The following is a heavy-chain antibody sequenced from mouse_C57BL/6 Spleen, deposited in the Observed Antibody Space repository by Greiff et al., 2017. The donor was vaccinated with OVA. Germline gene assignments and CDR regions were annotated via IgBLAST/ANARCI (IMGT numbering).Heavy chain of an antibody. Sequence: EVQLQQSGPELVKPGASVKISCKASGYTFTDYYMNWVKQSHGKSLEWIGDINPNNGGTSYNQKFKGKATLTVDKSSSTAYMELRSLTSEDSAVYYCARGGPITTGGSPGFAYWGQGTLVTVSA. CDR2: INPNNGGT. CDR1: GYTFTDYY. V-gene: IGHV1-26*01. D-gene: IGHD1-1*01. CDR3: ARGGPITTGGSPGFAY. J-gene: IGHJ3*01.